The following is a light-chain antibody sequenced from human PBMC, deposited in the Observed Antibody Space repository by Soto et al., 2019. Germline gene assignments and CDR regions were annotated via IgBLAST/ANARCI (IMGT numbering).Light chain of an antibody. J-gene: IGLJ1*01. CDR2: QVS. CDR1: TSDIGNYNY. CDR3: STYTGSNTPYV. V-gene: IGLV2-14*01. Sequence: QSVLTQPASVSGSPGQSISTSCTGATSDIGNYNYFSWYQQHPGKAPKLIIYQVSNRPSGVSNRFSGSKSGNTASLTISGLQADDEADYYCSTYTGSNTPYVFGTGTKVTVL.